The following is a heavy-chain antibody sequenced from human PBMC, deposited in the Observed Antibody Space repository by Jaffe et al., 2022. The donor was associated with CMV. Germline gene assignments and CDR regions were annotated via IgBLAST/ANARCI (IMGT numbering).Heavy chain of an antibody. V-gene: IGHV1-69*01. Sequence: QVQLVQSGAEVKKPGSSVKVSCKASGGTFSSYAISWVRQAPGQGLEWMGGIIPIFGTANYAQKFQGRVTITADESTSTAYMELSSLRSEDTAVYYCARGYSSPWPLPPPQYGMDVWGQGTTVTVSS. CDR1: GGTFSSYA. J-gene: IGHJ6*02. D-gene: IGHD6-13*01. CDR2: IIPIFGTA. CDR3: ARGYSSPWPLPPPQYGMDV.